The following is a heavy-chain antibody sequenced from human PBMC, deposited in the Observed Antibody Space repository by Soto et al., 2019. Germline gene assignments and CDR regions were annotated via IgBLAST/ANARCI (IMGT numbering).Heavy chain of an antibody. V-gene: IGHV1-69*01. D-gene: IGHD2-2*01. Sequence: QVQLVQSGAEVKKPGSSVKVSCKASGGTFSSYAISWVRQAPGQGLEWMGGIIPISGTANYAQKFQGRATITSDESTSTAYMELSSQRSEDTAVYYCARSHGSSTSLEIYYYYYYGMDVWGQGTTVTVSS. CDR1: GGTFSSYA. CDR3: ARSHGSSTSLEIYYYYYYGMDV. J-gene: IGHJ6*02. CDR2: IIPISGTA.